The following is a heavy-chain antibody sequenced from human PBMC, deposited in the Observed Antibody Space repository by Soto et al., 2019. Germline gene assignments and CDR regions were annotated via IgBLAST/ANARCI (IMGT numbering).Heavy chain of an antibody. V-gene: IGHV3-23*01. CDR3: AKDRPPRDFWSGYYD. CDR1: GFTFSSYA. J-gene: IGHJ4*02. Sequence: GGSLRLSCAASGFTFSSYAMSWVRQAPGKGLEWVSAISGSGGSTYCADSVKGRFTISRDNSKNTLYLQMNSLRAEDTAVYYCAKDRPPRDFWSGYYDWGQGTLVTVSS. CDR2: ISGSGGST. D-gene: IGHD3-3*01.